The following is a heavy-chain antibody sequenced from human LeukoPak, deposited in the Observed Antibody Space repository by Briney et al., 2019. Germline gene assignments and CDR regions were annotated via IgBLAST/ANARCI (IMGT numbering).Heavy chain of an antibody. Sequence: PGGSLRLSCAASGFTFSSYAMHWVRQAPGKGLEWVAVISYDGSNKYYADSVKGRFTISRDNSKNTLYLQMNSLRAEDTAVYYCARVGAGGNIDYWGQGTLVTVSS. D-gene: IGHD1/OR15-1a*01. CDR2: ISYDGSNK. V-gene: IGHV3-30-3*01. J-gene: IGHJ4*02. CDR1: GFTFSSYA. CDR3: ARVGAGGNIDY.